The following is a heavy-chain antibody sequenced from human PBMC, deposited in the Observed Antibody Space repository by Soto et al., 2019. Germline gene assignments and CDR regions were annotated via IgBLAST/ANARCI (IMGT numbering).Heavy chain of an antibody. CDR3: AKPLGSGYADAFNM. Sequence: PGGSLRLSCAASGFSFSTYNMNWVRQAPGRGLEWVSYISSRIPTIYHADSVKGRFTISRDNAMNSLYLQMDSLRDEDTAVYYCAKPLGSGYADAFNMWGRGTMVTVSS. CDR1: GFSFSTYN. J-gene: IGHJ3*02. D-gene: IGHD3-3*01. CDR2: ISSRIPTI. V-gene: IGHV3-48*02.